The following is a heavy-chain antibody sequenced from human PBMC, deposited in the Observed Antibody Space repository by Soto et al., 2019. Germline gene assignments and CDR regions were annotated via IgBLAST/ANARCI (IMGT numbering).Heavy chain of an antibody. CDR1: GGSISSDDYS. Sequence: QLQLQESGSGLVKPSQTLSLTCAVSGGSISSDDYSWSWIRQPPGKGLEWIGYIYHSASTYYNPSLKSRVTISVDRSKNQFSLKLSSVTAADTAVYYCARVRENGMDVWGQGTTVTVSS. CDR2: IYHSAST. V-gene: IGHV4-30-2*01. CDR3: ARVRENGMDV. J-gene: IGHJ6*02. D-gene: IGHD1-26*01.